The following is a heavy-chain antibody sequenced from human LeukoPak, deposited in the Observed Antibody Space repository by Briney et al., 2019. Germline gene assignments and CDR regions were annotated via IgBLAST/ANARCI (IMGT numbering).Heavy chain of an antibody. Sequence: GGSLRLSCVVSGFIFSSYSMKWVRQAPGKGLDWLSYISSGSSTIYYADSVKGRFTISRDNAKNSLYLQMNSLRAEDTAVYYCASTGSKGNYWGQGTLVTVSS. V-gene: IGHV3-48*04. CDR3: ASTGSKGNY. CDR1: GFIFSSYS. D-gene: IGHD6-13*01. J-gene: IGHJ4*02. CDR2: ISSGSSTI.